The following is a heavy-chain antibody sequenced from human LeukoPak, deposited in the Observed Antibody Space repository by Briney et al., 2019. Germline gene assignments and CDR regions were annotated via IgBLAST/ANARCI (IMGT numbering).Heavy chain of an antibody. J-gene: IGHJ5*02. Sequence: SETLSLTCTVSGGSISSYYWSWIRQPPGKALEGIGCIYYNGSTSYNSSLKSRVTISVDTSKNQFSLKLPSVTAADTAVYYCARSGSSSTWYAWFDPWGQGTLVTVSS. D-gene: IGHD6-13*01. CDR2: IYYNGST. CDR3: ARSGSSSTWYAWFDP. V-gene: IGHV4-59*01. CDR1: GGSISSYY.